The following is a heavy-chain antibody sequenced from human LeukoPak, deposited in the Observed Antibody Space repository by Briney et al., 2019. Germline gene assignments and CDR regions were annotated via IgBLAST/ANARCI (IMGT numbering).Heavy chain of an antibody. V-gene: IGHV4-59*01. J-gene: IGHJ6*02. Sequence: KPSETPSLTCTVSGASLSSYYWSWIRQPPGKGLEWVGDVYYSGSTNYSPSLESRVTVSVDTSKNQFSLKLNSVTAADTAVYYCARIIYGGNSEYFYYAMDVWGQGTAVTVSS. D-gene: IGHD4-23*01. CDR2: VYYSGST. CDR3: ARIIYGGNSEYFYYAMDV. CDR1: GASLSSYY.